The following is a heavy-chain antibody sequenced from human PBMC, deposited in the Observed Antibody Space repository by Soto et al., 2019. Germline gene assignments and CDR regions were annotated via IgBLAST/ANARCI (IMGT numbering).Heavy chain of an antibody. Sequence: PSETLSLTCTVSGGSVSSGSYYWSWIRQPPGKGLEWIGYIYYSGSTNYNPSLKSRVTISVDTSKNQFSLKLSSVTAADTAVYYCARDLVGATVWFDPWGQGTLVTVSS. V-gene: IGHV4-61*01. J-gene: IGHJ5*02. CDR3: ARDLVGATVWFDP. D-gene: IGHD1-26*01. CDR1: GGSVSSGSYY. CDR2: IYYSGST.